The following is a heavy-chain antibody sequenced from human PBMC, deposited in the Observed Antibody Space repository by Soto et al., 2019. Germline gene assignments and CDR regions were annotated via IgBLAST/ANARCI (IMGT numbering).Heavy chain of an antibody. Sequence: EVQLVESGGGLVKPGGSLRLSCAASGFTFSSYSMNWVRQAPGKGLEWVSSISSSSSYIYYADSVKGRFTISRDNAKNSLYLQMNSLRAEDTAVYYCARDDCSGGSCYPLDAFDIWGQGTMVTASS. J-gene: IGHJ3*02. CDR3: ARDDCSGGSCYPLDAFDI. CDR1: GFTFSSYS. D-gene: IGHD2-15*01. V-gene: IGHV3-21*01. CDR2: ISSSSSYI.